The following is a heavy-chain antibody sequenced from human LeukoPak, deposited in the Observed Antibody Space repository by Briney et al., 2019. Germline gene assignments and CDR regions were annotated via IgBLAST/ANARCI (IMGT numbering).Heavy chain of an antibody. D-gene: IGHD4-17*01. CDR3: ARGPYGDYGDY. CDR1: GYTFITYY. Sequence: ASVKVSCKAFGYTFITYYMHWVRQAPGQGLEWMGIINPSGGTTSYAQKFQGRATMTRDTSTSTVYMELSSLRSEDTAVYYCARGPYGDYGDYWGQGTLVTVSS. J-gene: IGHJ4*02. CDR2: INPSGGTT. V-gene: IGHV1-46*01.